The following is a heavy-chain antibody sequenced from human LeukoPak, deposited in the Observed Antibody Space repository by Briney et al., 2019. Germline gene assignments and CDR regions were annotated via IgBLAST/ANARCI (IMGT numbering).Heavy chain of an antibody. CDR1: GYTFTGYY. V-gene: IGHV1-2*02. D-gene: IGHD6-13*01. CDR3: AIENHSSSWRDY. Sequence: ASVKVSCKASGYTFTGYYMHWVRQAPGQGLEWMGWINPNSGGTNYAQKFQGRVTMTRDTSISTAYMELSRLRSDDTAVYYCAIENHSSSWRDYWGQGTLVTVSS. J-gene: IGHJ4*02. CDR2: INPNSGGT.